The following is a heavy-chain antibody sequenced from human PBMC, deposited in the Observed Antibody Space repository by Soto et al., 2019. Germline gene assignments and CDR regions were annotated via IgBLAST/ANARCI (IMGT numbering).Heavy chain of an antibody. V-gene: IGHV5-51*01. CDR2: IYPGDSDT. Sequence: GESLKISCQGSGYSFSSYWIAWVRQMPGKGLEWMGIIYPGDSDTRYSPSFQGQVTISADKSISTAYLQWSSLKASDTAMYYCARLDYSNYFGAFDIWGQGTMVTVSS. CDR3: ARLDYSNYFGAFDI. D-gene: IGHD4-4*01. CDR1: GYSFSSYW. J-gene: IGHJ3*02.